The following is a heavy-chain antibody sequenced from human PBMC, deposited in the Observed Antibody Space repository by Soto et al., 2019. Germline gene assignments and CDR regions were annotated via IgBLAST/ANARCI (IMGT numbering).Heavy chain of an antibody. CDR1: GYTFTSYA. CDR3: ARDHPGCSGGSCYFDY. J-gene: IGHJ4*02. D-gene: IGHD2-15*01. CDR2: INTNTGNP. Sequence: GXSVKVSCTACGYTFTSYAMTWVRHAPGQGLEWMGWINTNTGNPTYAQGFTGRFVFSLDTSVSTAYLQICSLKAEDTAVYYCARDHPGCSGGSCYFDYWGQGTLVTVSS. V-gene: IGHV7-4-1*01.